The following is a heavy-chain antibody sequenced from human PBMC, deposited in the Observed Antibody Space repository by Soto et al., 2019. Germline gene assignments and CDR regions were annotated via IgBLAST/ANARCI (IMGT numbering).Heavy chain of an antibody. CDR1: GFTFSSYA. V-gene: IGHV3-30-3*01. J-gene: IGHJ6*02. Sequence: QVQLVESGGGVVQPGRSLRLSCAASGFTFSSYAMHWVRQAPGKGQERVAVISYDGSNKYYSDSVKGRFTISRDTSKNTFDLQNHRLRVDDPALYYCARGSKSAKKFAVMVEHPSYYYGMDVWGRGSTVTVSS. CDR3: ARGSKSAKKFAVMVEHPSYYYGMDV. D-gene: IGHD5-18*01. CDR2: ISYDGSNK.